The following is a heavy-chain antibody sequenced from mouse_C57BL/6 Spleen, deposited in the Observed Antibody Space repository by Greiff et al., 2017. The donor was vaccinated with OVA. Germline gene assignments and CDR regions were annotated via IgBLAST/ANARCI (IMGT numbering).Heavy chain of an antibody. CDR3: ARSDYYGSSSMDY. J-gene: IGHJ4*01. D-gene: IGHD1-1*01. CDR1: GYAFSSSW. V-gene: IGHV1-82*01. Sequence: VQLQQSGPELVKPGASVKISCKASGYAFSSSWMNWVKQRPGKGLEWIGRIYPGDGDTNYNGKFKGKATLTADKSSSTAYMQLSSLTSEDAAVYFCARSDYYGSSSMDYWGQGTAVTVSS. CDR2: IYPGDGDT.